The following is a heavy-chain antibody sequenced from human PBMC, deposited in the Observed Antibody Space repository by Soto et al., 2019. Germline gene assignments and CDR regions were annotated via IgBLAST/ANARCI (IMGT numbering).Heavy chain of an antibody. CDR3: ARGVSTMSLGFDP. CDR1: GGSISSGSYY. CDR2: IYYTGST. Sequence: PSETLSLTCSFSGGSISSGSYYWSWIRQRPGKGLEWIGYIYYTGSTYYNPSLKSRVTMSVDTSKNHFSLWLNSVAAADTAVYHCARGVSTMSLGFDPWGQGTLVTVSS. D-gene: IGHD5-12*01. V-gene: IGHV4-31*03. J-gene: IGHJ5*02.